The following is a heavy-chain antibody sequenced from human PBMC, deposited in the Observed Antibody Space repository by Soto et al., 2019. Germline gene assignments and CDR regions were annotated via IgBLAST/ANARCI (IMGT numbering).Heavy chain of an antibody. D-gene: IGHD6-13*01. V-gene: IGHV6-1*01. J-gene: IGHJ6*02. CDR2: TYHRSKWYN. Sequence: PSQTLSLTCAISGDSVSSNSAAWNWIRQSPSRGLEWLGRTYHRSKWYNDYAVSVKSRITINPDTSKNQFSLQLNSVTPEDTAVYYCARMGNSSSWEKPNYYYYGMDVWGQGTTVTVSS. CDR3: ARMGNSSSWEKPNYYYYGMDV. CDR1: GDSVSSNSAA.